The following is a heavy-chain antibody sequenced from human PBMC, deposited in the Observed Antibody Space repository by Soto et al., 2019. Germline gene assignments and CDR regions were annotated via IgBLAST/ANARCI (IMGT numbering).Heavy chain of an antibody. CDR3: VRDSGAKLSSS. CDR1: GFTFTSSA. Sequence: GASVKVSCKASGFTFTSSAVQWVRQARGQRLEWIGWIVVGSGNTNYAQKFQERVTITRDMSTSTAYMELSSLRSEDTAVYYCVRDSGAKLSSSWGQGTLVTVSS. CDR2: IVVGSGNT. D-gene: IGHD6-13*01. V-gene: IGHV1-58*01. J-gene: IGHJ4*02.